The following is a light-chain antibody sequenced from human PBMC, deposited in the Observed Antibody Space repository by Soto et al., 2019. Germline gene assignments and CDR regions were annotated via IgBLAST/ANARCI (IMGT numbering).Light chain of an antibody. Sequence: EIVMTQSPVTLSVSPGERATLSCRASQSVSSNLAWYQQRPGQAPRLLIYEASTRATGVPDRFSGSGYGRAFTLTISSLQSEDSAVYYCQRYNDWPYIFGQGTKLEIK. CDR3: QRYNDWPYI. CDR1: QSVSSN. J-gene: IGKJ2*01. CDR2: EAS. V-gene: IGKV3-15*01.